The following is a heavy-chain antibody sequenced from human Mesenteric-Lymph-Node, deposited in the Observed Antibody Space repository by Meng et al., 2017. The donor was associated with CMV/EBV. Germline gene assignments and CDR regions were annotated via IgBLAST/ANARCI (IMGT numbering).Heavy chain of an antibody. J-gene: IGHJ6*02. Sequence: GSLRLSCTVSGASISSYYWTWIRQPPGKGLEWIGYVYYSGSTNYNPSLKSRVTISADTSKNQFFLKLSFVTAADTAVYYCARDRDSAPIGGVDVWGQGTTVTVSS. CDR2: VYYSGST. CDR3: ARDRDSAPIGGVDV. V-gene: IGHV4-59*01. CDR1: GASISSYY. D-gene: IGHD3-22*01.